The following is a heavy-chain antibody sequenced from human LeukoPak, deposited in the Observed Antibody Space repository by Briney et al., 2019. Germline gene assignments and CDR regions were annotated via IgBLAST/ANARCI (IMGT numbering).Heavy chain of an antibody. V-gene: IGHV3-33*01. Sequence: GGSLRLSCAASGFTFSSYGMHWVRQAPGKGLEWVAVIWYDGGNKYYADSVKGRFTISRDNSKNTLYLQMNSLRAEDTAVYYCARDRKLAARPVAVFDYWGQGTLVTVSS. CDR3: ARDRKLAARPVAVFDY. CDR1: GFTFSSYG. J-gene: IGHJ4*02. D-gene: IGHD6-6*01. CDR2: IWYDGGNK.